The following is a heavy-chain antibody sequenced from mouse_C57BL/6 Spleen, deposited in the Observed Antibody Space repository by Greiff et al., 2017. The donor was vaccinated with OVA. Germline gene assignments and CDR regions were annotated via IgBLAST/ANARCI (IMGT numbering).Heavy chain of an antibody. D-gene: IGHD2-5*01. CDR2: IDPSDSYT. CDR3: ARYSTYWYFDV. J-gene: IGHJ1*03. V-gene: IGHV1-69*01. CDR1: GYTFTSYW. Sequence: QVQLQQPGAELVMPGASVKLSCKASGYTFTSYWMHWVKQRPGQGLEWIGEIDPSDSYTNYNQKFKGKSTLTVDKSSSTAYMQLSSLTSEDSAVYYCARYSTYWYFDVWGTGTTVTVSS.